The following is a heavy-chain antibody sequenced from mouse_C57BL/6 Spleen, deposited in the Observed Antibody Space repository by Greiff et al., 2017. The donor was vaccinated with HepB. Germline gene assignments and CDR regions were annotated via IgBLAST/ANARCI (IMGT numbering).Heavy chain of an antibody. J-gene: IGHJ3*01. V-gene: IGHV2-2*01. CDR2: IWSGGST. CDR1: GFSLTSYG. D-gene: IGHD2-4*01. Sequence: VQRVESGPGLVQPSQSLSITCTVSGFSLTSYGVHWVRQSPGKGLEWLGVIWSGGSTDYNAAFISRLSISKDNSKSQVFFKMNSLQADDTAIYYCATIYYDYGRGFAYWGQGTLVTVSA. CDR3: ATIYYDYGRGFAY.